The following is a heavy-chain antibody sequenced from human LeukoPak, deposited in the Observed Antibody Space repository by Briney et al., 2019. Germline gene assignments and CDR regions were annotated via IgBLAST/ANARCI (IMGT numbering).Heavy chain of an antibody. V-gene: IGHV4-59*08. CDR3: ARHFSGAAAPLPFDY. CDR1: GGSISNYY. D-gene: IGHD6-13*01. J-gene: IGHJ4*02. CDR2: IYSSGHT. Sequence: SETLSLTCTVSGGSISNYYWSWIPQPPGKGLEWFGYIYSSGHTNYNPSLKNRDTISVDTSKNQFSLNLTSVTAADTAVYYCARHFSGAAAPLPFDYWGQGTLVTVSS.